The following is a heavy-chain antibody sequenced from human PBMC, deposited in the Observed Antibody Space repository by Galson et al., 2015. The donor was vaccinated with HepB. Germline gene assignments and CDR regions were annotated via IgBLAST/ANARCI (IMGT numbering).Heavy chain of an antibody. Sequence: SVKVSCKASGYTFTRNGISWVRQAPGQGLEWMGWISTNSGNKYYAQKFQDRLIMTIESSTSTAYMELRSLTSDDTAFYYCARDVRYAFEMWGQGTMVTVS. J-gene: IGHJ3*02. CDR1: GYTFTRNG. D-gene: IGHD3-10*02. V-gene: IGHV1-18*01. CDR2: ISTNSGNK. CDR3: ARDVRYAFEM.